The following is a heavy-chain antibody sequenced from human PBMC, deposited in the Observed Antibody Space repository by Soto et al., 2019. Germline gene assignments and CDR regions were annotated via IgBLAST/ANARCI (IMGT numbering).Heavy chain of an antibody. CDR3: ANDYDILTGYYPFDY. J-gene: IGHJ4*02. Sequence: GGSLRLSCAASGFTFSSYAMSWVRQAPGKGLEWVSAISGSGGSTYYADSVKGRFTISRDNSKNTLYLQMNSLGAEDTAVYYCANDYDILTGYYPFDYWGQGTLVTVSS. CDR2: ISGSGGST. CDR1: GFTFSSYA. V-gene: IGHV3-23*01. D-gene: IGHD3-9*01.